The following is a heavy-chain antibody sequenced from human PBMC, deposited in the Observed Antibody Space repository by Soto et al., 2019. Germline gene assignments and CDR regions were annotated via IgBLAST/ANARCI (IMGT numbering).Heavy chain of an antibody. J-gene: IGHJ6*02. CDR2: MNPNSGNT. V-gene: IGHV1-8*01. CDR1: RYTFISYD. D-gene: IGHD3-16*01. CDR3: ARGQEVWWNAGPLGLHGLDV. Sequence: QVQLVQSGAEVKKSGASVKVSCKASRYTFISYDINWVRQATGQGLEWMGWMNPNSGNTGYAQTFQGRITMTRNTSTNTAYMELSSLRSEDTAVYYCARGQEVWWNAGPLGLHGLDVWGQGTTVTVSS.